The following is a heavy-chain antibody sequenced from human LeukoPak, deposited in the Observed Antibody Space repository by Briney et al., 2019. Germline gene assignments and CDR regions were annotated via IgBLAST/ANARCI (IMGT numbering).Heavy chain of an antibody. D-gene: IGHD3-22*01. J-gene: IGHJ4*02. CDR2: ISSSSSYI. CDR1: GFTFSDYY. Sequence: GGSLRLSCAASGFTFSDYYMSWIRQAPGKGLEWVSSISSSSSYIYYADSVKGRFTISRDNAKNSLYLQMNSLRAEDTAVYYCARDRSGYPDFDYWGQGTLVTVSS. V-gene: IGHV3-11*06. CDR3: ARDRSGYPDFDY.